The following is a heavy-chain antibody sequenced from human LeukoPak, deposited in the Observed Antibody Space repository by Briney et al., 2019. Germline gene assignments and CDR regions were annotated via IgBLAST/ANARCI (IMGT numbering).Heavy chain of an antibody. CDR2: TSGSGGST. J-gene: IGHJ4*02. D-gene: IGHD3-3*01. Sequence: GGSLRLSCAASGFTCNNFAMSWVRQAPGKGLEWVSATSGSGGSTYYADSVKGRFTISRDNSKNTLYLQMNSLRADDTALYYCAKRGSYDFWSGYYYDYWGRGTPVTVSS. V-gene: IGHV3-23*01. CDR3: AKRGSYDFWSGYYYDY. CDR1: GFTCNNFA.